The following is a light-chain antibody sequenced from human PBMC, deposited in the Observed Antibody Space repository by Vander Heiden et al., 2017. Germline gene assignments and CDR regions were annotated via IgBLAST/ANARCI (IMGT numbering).Light chain of an antibody. V-gene: IGKV3-20*01. CDR1: QSVSSSY. Sequence: VLPPSPRTLSLSPGETATLPSRPSQSVSSSYLAWYQQKPGQAPRLLIYGASSRATGIPDRCSGRGSGTYFTLIISRLDPDDVVVYYCQQYASSPLTFGGGTKVEIK. J-gene: IGKJ4*01. CDR2: GAS. CDR3: QQYASSPLT.